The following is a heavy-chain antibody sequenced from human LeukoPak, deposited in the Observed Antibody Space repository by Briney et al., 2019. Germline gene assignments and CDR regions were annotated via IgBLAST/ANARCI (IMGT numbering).Heavy chain of an antibody. D-gene: IGHD3-22*01. Sequence: ASVKVSCKASGYTFTGYYMHWVRQAPGQGLEWMGWINPNSGGTNYAQKFQGRVTMTRHTSISTAYMELSRLRSDDTAVYYCARVITMIVVVPDYWGQGTLVTVSS. V-gene: IGHV1-2*02. CDR3: ARVITMIVVVPDY. CDR1: GYTFTGYY. J-gene: IGHJ4*02. CDR2: INPNSGGT.